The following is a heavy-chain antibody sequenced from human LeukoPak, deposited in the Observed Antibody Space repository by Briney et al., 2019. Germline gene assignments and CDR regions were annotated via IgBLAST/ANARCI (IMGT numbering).Heavy chain of an antibody. V-gene: IGHV1-2*02. CDR2: INPNSGGT. CDR3: ARDLTSLGYCSSTSCYTAFDY. Sequence: ASVKVSCKASGYTFTGYYMHWVRQAPGQGLEWMGWINPNSGGTNYAQKFQGRVTMTRDTSINTAYMELSRLRSDDTAVYYCARDLTSLGYCSSTSCYTAFDYWGQGTLVTVSS. CDR1: GYTFTGYY. J-gene: IGHJ4*02. D-gene: IGHD2-2*02.